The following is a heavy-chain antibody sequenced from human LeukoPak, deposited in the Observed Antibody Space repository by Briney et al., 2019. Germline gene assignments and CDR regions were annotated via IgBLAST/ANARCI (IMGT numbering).Heavy chain of an antibody. CDR2: MYPNTGNA. CDR3: ARVGYSNSYDY. J-gene: IGHJ4*02. D-gene: IGHD1-26*01. V-gene: IGHV1-8*01. CDR1: GYTFTNFD. Sequence: ASVKVSCKASGYTFTNFDINWVRQATGQGLEWMGWMYPNTGNAGYAQKFQDRVTITWDASISTAYMDLSSLRSEDTAVYYCARVGYSNSYDYWGQGTQVTVSS.